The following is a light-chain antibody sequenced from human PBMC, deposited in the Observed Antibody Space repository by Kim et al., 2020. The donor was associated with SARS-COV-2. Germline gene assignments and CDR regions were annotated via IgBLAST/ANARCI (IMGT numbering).Light chain of an antibody. Sequence: GQSVTISCTGTSSDIGGYNYVSWYQHHPGKAPKLIIYDVTKRPSGVPDRFSGSKCGNTASLTISGLQAEDETDYYCCSYAGSYVLVFGGGTQLTVL. V-gene: IGLV2-11*01. CDR2: DVT. J-gene: IGLJ2*01. CDR1: SSDIGGYNY. CDR3: CSYAGSYVLV.